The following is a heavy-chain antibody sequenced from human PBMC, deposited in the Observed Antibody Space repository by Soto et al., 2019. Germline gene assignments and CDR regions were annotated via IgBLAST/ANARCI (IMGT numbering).Heavy chain of an antibody. J-gene: IGHJ4*02. V-gene: IGHV1-69*02. D-gene: IGHD6-13*01. CDR1: GGTFISYT. Sequence: QVQLVQSGAEVKKPVSSVKVSCKASGGTFISYTISWVRQAPGQGLEWMGRIIPILGIANYAQKFQGRVTITEDKSTSTAYMELSSLRSEDTAVYYCARGDTAAAGNFDYWGQGTLVTVSS. CDR2: IIPILGIA. CDR3: ARGDTAAAGNFDY.